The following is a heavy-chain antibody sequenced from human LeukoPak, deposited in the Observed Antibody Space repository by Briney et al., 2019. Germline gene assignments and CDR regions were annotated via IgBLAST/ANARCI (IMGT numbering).Heavy chain of an antibody. V-gene: IGHV4-59*01. CDR1: GGSLSSYY. Sequence: SETLSLTCTVSGGSLSSYYWSWIRQPPGKGLEWIGYIYYSGSTNYNPSLKSRVTISVDTSKNQFSLKLSSVTAADTAVYYCARALGSGSYDYWGRGTLVTVSS. CDR2: IYYSGST. J-gene: IGHJ4*02. D-gene: IGHD3-10*01. CDR3: ARALGSGSYDY.